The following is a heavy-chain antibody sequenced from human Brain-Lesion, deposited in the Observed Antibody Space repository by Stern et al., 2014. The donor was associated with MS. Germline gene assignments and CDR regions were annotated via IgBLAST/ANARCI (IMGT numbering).Heavy chain of an antibody. CDR3: ARDQRGITIFGVVTDYYYLGMDV. CDR1: GYIFTGYY. Sequence: VQLVQSGAEGKKPGASVKVFCKTSGYIFTGYYIHWVRQAPGQGLEWVAWINPNTVGTKYAQKFQGRVTMSRDTSISTAYVELSSLTSDDTAVYYCARDQRGITIFGVVTDYYYLGMDVWGQGTTVTVSS. D-gene: IGHD3-3*01. V-gene: IGHV1-2*02. CDR2: INPNTVGT. J-gene: IGHJ6*02.